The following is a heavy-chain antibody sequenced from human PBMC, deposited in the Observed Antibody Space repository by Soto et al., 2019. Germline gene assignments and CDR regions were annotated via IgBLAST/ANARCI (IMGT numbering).Heavy chain of an antibody. CDR2: INHSGST. J-gene: IGHJ5*02. V-gene: IGHV4-34*01. Sequence: PSETLSLTCAVYGGSFSGYYWSRIRQPPGKGLEWIGEINHSGSTNYNPSLKSRVTISVDTSKNQFSLKLSSVTAADTAVYYCARGREDIVVVVAATIWFDPWGQGTLGTVSS. CDR3: ARGREDIVVVVAATIWFDP. CDR1: GGSFSGYY. D-gene: IGHD2-15*01.